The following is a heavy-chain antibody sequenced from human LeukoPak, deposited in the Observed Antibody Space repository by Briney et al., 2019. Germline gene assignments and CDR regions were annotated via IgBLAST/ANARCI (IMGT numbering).Heavy chain of an antibody. D-gene: IGHD3-22*01. CDR1: GDSVSSNSAA. Sequence: SQTLSLTCAISGDSVSSNSAAWNWIRQSPSRGLEWLGRTYYRSKWYNDYAVSVKSRITINPDTSKNQFSLKLSSVTAADTAVYYCAREAKDSSGYSHHAFDIWGQGTMVTVPS. CDR3: AREAKDSSGYSHHAFDI. V-gene: IGHV6-1*01. CDR2: TYYRSKWYN. J-gene: IGHJ3*02.